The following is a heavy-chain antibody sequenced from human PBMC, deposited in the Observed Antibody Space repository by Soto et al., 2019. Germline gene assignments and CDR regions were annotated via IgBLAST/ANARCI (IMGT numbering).Heavy chain of an antibody. D-gene: IGHD1-1*01. CDR1: GGTFSESA. V-gene: IGHV1-69*12. J-gene: IGHJ6*02. Sequence: QVQLVQSGAEVKKPGSSLKVSCKASGGTFSESAISWVRQAPGQGLEWMGGIIPIFRTPDYAQKFQGRVTITADEPTSTAYMELSGLRSEDTAMYYWARDKDRLQLGGNYYYIMDVWGQGTTVIVSS. CDR2: IIPIFRTP. CDR3: ARDKDRLQLGGNYYYIMDV.